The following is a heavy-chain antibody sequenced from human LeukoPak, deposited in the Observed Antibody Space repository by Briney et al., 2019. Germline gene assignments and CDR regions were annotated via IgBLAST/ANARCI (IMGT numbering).Heavy chain of an antibody. J-gene: IGHJ4*02. V-gene: IGHV1-69*01. CDR3: ASSGQPVIKPYFDY. Sequence: PGGSLRLSCAASGFTFSSYAISWVRQAPGQGLEWMGGIIPIFGTANYAQKFQGRVTITADESTSTAYMELSSLRSEDTAVYYCASSGQPVIKPYFDYWGQGTLVTVSS. D-gene: IGHD6-6*01. CDR1: GFTFSSYA. CDR2: IIPIFGTA.